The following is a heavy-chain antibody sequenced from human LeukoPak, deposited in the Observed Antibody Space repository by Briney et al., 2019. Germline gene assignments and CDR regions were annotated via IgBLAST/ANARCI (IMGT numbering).Heavy chain of an antibody. CDR1: GFTFSSYS. CDR3: ARVRATVKADC. V-gene: IGHV3-21*01. D-gene: IGHD4-17*01. J-gene: IGHJ4*02. Sequence: PGGSLRLSCPASGFTFSSYSVNWGRQAPGKGLGWVSSISRGGDYTYSEDSVKGRFTISRHNAKSSLFLQINSLGAEDTAVYYCARVRATVKADCWGQGTLVTVSS. CDR2: ISRGGDYT.